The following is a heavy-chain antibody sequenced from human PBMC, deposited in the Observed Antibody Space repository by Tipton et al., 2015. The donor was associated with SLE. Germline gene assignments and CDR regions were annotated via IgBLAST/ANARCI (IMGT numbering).Heavy chain of an antibody. Sequence: TLSLTCAVYGGSFSGYYWSWIRQPPGKGLEWIGEINHSGSTNYNPSLKSRVTISVDTSKNQFSLKLSPVTAADTAVYYCASALGDAAFDIWGQGTMVTVSS. J-gene: IGHJ3*02. V-gene: IGHV4-34*01. D-gene: IGHD3-16*01. CDR3: ASALGDAAFDI. CDR2: INHSGST. CDR1: GGSFSGYY.